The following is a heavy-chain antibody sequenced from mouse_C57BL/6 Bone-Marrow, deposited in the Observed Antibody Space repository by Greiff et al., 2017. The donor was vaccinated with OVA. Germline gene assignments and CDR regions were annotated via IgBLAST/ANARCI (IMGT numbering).Heavy chain of an antibody. CDR1: GYSITSGYY. Sequence: EVHLVESGPGLVKPSQSLSLTCSVTGYSITSGYYWNWIRQFPGNKLEWMGYISYDGSNNYNPSLKNRISITRDTSKNQFFLKLNSVTTEDTATYYCARYSNYEDHWGQGTTLTVSS. V-gene: IGHV3-6*01. CDR2: ISYDGSN. CDR3: ARYSNYEDH. D-gene: IGHD2-5*01. J-gene: IGHJ2*01.